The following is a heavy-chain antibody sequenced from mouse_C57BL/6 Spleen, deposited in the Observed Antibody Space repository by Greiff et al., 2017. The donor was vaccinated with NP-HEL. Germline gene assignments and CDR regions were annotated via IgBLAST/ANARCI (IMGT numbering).Heavy chain of an antibody. V-gene: IGHV1-26*01. CDR1: GYTFTDYY. CDR2: INPNNGGT. J-gene: IGHJ4*01. CDR3: ARWVYYGSSPYYAMDY. D-gene: IGHD1-1*01. Sequence: EVQLQQSGPELVKPGASVKISCKASGYTFTDYYMNWVKQSHGKSLEWIGDINPNNGGTSYNQKFKGKATLTVDKSSSTAYMELRSLTSEDSAVYYCARWVYYGSSPYYAMDYWGHGTSVTVSS.